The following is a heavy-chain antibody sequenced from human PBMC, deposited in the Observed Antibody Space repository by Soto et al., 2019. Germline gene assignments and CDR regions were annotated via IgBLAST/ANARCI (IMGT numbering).Heavy chain of an antibody. Sequence: QITLKESGPPLVKPTQTLTLTCTFSGFSLSVSEVGVGWIRQPPGKALEWLALIYWDDDKRYSPSLRSRLTITKDTAKNQVVLTMTNMDPVDTATYYCAHTDYAGGGSNYGMDVWGQGITVTVSS. V-gene: IGHV2-5*02. CDR2: IYWDDDK. D-gene: IGHD4-17*01. CDR1: GFSLSVSEVG. J-gene: IGHJ6*02. CDR3: AHTDYAGGGSNYGMDV.